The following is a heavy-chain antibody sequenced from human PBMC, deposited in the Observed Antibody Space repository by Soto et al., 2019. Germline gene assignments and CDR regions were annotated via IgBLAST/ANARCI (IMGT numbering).Heavy chain of an antibody. Sequence: SETLSLTCAIYGASFSPYHWSWIRQSPGKGLEWIGEVNLSGTTYYNPSFKTRVTMSVDASKNQFSLKMGSLTAADTAIYYCARSPTFYNYVWGSSTYWGQGALVTVSS. CDR2: VNLSGTT. V-gene: IGHV4-34*01. J-gene: IGHJ1*01. CDR1: GASFSPYH. CDR3: ARSPTFYNYVWGSSTY. D-gene: IGHD3-16*01.